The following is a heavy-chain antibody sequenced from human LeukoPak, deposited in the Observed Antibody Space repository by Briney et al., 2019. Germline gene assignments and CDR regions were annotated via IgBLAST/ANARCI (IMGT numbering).Heavy chain of an antibody. CDR2: ISTGGEIP. CDR3: AKDDGWLYYNY. V-gene: IGHV3-23*01. D-gene: IGHD3-22*01. J-gene: IGHJ4*02. Sequence: GGSLRLSCAASGFTFRRHGMNWVRQAPGKGLEWVSGISTGGEIPYYADSVKGRFTISRDNSKDTVSLQMHSLRDEDKATYYCAKDDGWLYYNYWGQGTLVLVSS. CDR1: GFTFRRHG.